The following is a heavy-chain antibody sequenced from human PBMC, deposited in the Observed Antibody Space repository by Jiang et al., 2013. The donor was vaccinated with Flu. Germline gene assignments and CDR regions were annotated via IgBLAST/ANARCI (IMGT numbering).Heavy chain of an antibody. J-gene: IGHJ4*02. CDR3: ARAEGDYLPFDY. Sequence: LLKPSETLSLTCIVSGGSIGTYYWNWIRQPPGKGLEWIGYIYKSGTTDYNPSLRSRVTISADTSKNQFSLKVISVTAADTALYYCARAEGDYLPFDYWGQGTLVTVSS. CDR2: IYKSGTT. D-gene: IGHD4-17*01. CDR1: GGSIGTYY. V-gene: IGHV4-59*01.